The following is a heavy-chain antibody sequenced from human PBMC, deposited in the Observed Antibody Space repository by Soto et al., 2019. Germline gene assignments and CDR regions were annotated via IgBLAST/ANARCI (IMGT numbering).Heavy chain of an antibody. V-gene: IGHV4-30-4*01. D-gene: IGHD6-19*01. Sequence: QVQLQESGPGLVKPSQTLSLTCTVSGGSISSGDFYWSWIRQPPGKGLEWIGYIYYSGSTYYNPSLKSRVSLSVDTSRTQFSLKVRSVTAADTAVYYCARFSVGAVAGTGYFDYWGQGTLITVSS. CDR2: IYYSGST. CDR1: GGSISSGDFY. J-gene: IGHJ4*02. CDR3: ARFSVGAVAGTGYFDY.